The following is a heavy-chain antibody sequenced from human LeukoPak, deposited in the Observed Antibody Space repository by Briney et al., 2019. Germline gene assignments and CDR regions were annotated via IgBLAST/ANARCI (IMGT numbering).Heavy chain of an antibody. CDR3: AHARGYSYGNFDY. Sequence: GGSLRLSCAASGFTFSSYAMSWVRQAPGKGLEWVSAISGSGGSTYYADSVKGRFTISRDNSKNTLYLQMNSLGAEDTAVYYCAHARGYSYGNFDYWGQGTLVTVSS. V-gene: IGHV3-23*01. CDR1: GFTFSSYA. D-gene: IGHD5-18*01. CDR2: ISGSGGST. J-gene: IGHJ4*02.